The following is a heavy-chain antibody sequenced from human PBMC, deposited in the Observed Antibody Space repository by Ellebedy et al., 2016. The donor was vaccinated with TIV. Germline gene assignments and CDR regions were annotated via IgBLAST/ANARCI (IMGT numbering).Heavy chain of an antibody. V-gene: IGHV1-18*01. CDR3: ASLMDYVWGNP. D-gene: IGHD3-16*01. CDR1: GYTFTSYD. J-gene: IGHJ5*02. CDR2: ISAYNGNT. Sequence: ASVKVSCKASGYTFTSYDINWVRQATGQGLEWMGWISAYNGNTNYAQKLQGRVTMTTDTSTSTAYMELRSLRSDDTAVYYCASLMDYVWGNPWGQGTLVTVSS.